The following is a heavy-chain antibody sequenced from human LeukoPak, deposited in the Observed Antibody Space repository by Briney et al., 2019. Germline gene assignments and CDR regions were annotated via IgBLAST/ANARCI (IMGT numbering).Heavy chain of an antibody. CDR3: ARDSDSGSFYFDY. V-gene: IGHV1-2*02. D-gene: IGHD1-26*01. J-gene: IGHJ4*02. Sequence: ASVKVSCKASGYTFTGYYMHWVRQAPGQGLEWMGWINPNSGGTNYAQKFQGRVTMTRDTSISTAYMGLSRLRSDDTAVYYCARDSDSGSFYFDYWGQGTLVTVSS. CDR1: GYTFTGYY. CDR2: INPNSGGT.